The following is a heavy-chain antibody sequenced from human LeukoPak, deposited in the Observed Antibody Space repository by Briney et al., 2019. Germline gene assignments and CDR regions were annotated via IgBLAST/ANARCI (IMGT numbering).Heavy chain of an antibody. CDR1: GGSISSYY. D-gene: IGHD4-17*01. CDR2: IYYSGST. CDR3: AREVGYGDYYYYYYGMDV. J-gene: IGHJ6*02. V-gene: IGHV4-59*01. Sequence: SETLSLTCTVSGGSISSYYWSWIRQPPGKGLEWIGYIYYSGSTNYNPSLKSRVTISVDTSKNQFSLKLSSVTAADTAAYYCAREVGYGDYYYYYYGMDVWGQGTTVTVSS.